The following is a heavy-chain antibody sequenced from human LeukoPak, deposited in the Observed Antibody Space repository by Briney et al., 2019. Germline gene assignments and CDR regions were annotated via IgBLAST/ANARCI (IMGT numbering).Heavy chain of an antibody. CDR1: GFAFSNYW. V-gene: IGHV3-7*01. Sequence: GGSLRLSCEGSGFAFSNYWMGWVRQAPGKGLQWVANIKTDGSEKYYVDSVKGRFTISRDNAKNSLYLQMNSLRAEDTAVYYCATYSSLNRREFQFWGQGTLLTVSS. D-gene: IGHD3-22*01. J-gene: IGHJ1*01. CDR2: IKTDGSEK. CDR3: ATYSSLNRREFQF.